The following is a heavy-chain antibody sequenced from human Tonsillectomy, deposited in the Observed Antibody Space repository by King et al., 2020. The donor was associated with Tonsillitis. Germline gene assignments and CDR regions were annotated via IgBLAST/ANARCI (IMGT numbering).Heavy chain of an antibody. D-gene: IGHD5-12*01. CDR3: AHRRGGYSGYDLGYFDY. CDR2: IYWNDDK. CDR1: GFSLSTSGVG. J-gene: IGHJ4*02. V-gene: IGHV2-5*01. Sequence: VTLKESGPTLVKPTQTLTLTCTFSGFSLSTSGVGVGWIRQPPGKALEWLALIYWNDDKRYSPSLKSRLTITKDTSKNQVVLTMTNMDPVDTATYFCAHRRGGYSGYDLGYFDYWGQGTLVTVSS.